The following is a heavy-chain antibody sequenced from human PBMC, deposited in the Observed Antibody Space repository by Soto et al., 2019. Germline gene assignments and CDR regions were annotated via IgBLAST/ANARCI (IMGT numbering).Heavy chain of an antibody. D-gene: IGHD6-13*01. CDR3: ATDYGSNWRL. CDR2: INAANGNT. V-gene: IGHV1-3*01. J-gene: IGHJ4*02. Sequence: ASVKVSCKASGFVSTNYNFHWVRQAPGQSLECMGRINAANGNTQYSQNFQGRVTFTSXAXXSXXXMXLXXLRXAXKAMYCCATDYGSNWRLWGQGTLVTVSS. CDR1: GFVSTNYN.